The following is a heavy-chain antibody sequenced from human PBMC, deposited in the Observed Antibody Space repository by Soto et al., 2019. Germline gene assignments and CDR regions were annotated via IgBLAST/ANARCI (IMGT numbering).Heavy chain of an antibody. V-gene: IGHV4-4*07. CDR1: GGSISSYH. D-gene: IGHD4-17*01. CDR2: FYTTGIT. Sequence: QVQLQESGPGLVKPSETLSLTCTVSGGSISSYHWSWIRQSAGKGLEWLGRFYTTGITNYNPALKSRRSMSEDTSKTRLPLRLTSVTAGDTCVYYCARAVNEYGVDVWVQGPTVTVSS. CDR3: ARAVNEYGVDV. J-gene: IGHJ6*02.